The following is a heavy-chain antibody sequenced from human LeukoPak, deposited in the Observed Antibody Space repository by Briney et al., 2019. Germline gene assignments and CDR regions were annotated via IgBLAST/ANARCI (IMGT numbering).Heavy chain of an antibody. CDR1: GYSISSGYY. CDR2: IYYSGST. V-gene: IGHV4-61*01. J-gene: IGHJ6*04. D-gene: IGHD7-27*01. Sequence: PSETLSLTCTVSGYSISSGYYWGWIRQPPGKGLEWIGYIYYSGSTNYNPSLKSRVTISVDTSKNQFSLKLSSVTAADTAVYYCARDLGDIDVWGKGTTVTVSS. CDR3: ARDLGDIDV.